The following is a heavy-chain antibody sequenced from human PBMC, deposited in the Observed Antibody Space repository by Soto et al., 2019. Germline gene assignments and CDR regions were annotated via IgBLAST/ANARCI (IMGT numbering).Heavy chain of an antibody. V-gene: IGHV4-39*02. CDR3: ARLGGFCSSTNCYGYYAMDV. CDR1: GGSISSGPYS. J-gene: IGHJ6*02. Sequence: QLQLQESGPGLVKPSETLSLTCTVSGGSISSGPYSWGWIRQPPGEGLEWIATFHYGESTHYNPSLESPVTVSVDTSQNHFSLKVSSVTVADTAVYYCARLGGFCSSTNCYGYYAMDVWGQGTTVTVSS. CDR2: FHYGEST. D-gene: IGHD2-2*01.